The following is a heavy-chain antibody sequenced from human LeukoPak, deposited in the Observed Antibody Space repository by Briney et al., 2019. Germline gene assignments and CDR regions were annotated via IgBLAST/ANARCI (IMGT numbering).Heavy chain of an antibody. CDR2: INPRGTAT. J-gene: IGHJ4*02. Sequence: ASVKVSCKASGYTFTGYYMHWVRQAPGQGLEWMGLINPRGTATRYAESFQGRLTLTRDLSTSTAYMELSSLRSEDTAVYYCARGSFYDYVWGSKLYYFDYWGQGTLVTVSS. D-gene: IGHD3-16*01. V-gene: IGHV1-46*01. CDR3: ARGSFYDYVWGSKLYYFDY. CDR1: GYTFTGYY.